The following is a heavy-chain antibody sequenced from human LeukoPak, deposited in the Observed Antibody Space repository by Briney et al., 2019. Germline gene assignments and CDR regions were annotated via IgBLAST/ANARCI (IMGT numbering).Heavy chain of an antibody. CDR1: GYTFTSYG. CDR3: AREIVVVLNGFAP. J-gene: IGHJ5*02. D-gene: IGHD3-22*01. CDR2: ISAYNGNT. Sequence: GASVKVPCKASGYTFTSYGISWVQQAPGQGLEWMGWISAYNGNTNYAQKLQGRVTMTTDTSTSTAYMELRSLRSDDTAVYYCAREIVVVLNGFAPGGQEPLVPVSS. V-gene: IGHV1-18*01.